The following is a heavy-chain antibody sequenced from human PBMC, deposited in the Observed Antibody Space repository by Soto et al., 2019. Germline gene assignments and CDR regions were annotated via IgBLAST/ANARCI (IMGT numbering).Heavy chain of an antibody. J-gene: IGHJ6*02. CDR3: ASGPPPKDYYYGMDV. Sequence: SETLSLTCTVSGGSISSGGYYWSWIRQHPGKGLEWIGYIYYSGSTYYNPSLKSRVTISVDTSKNQFSLKLSSVTAADTAVYYCASGPPPKDYYYGMDVWGQGTTVTVSS. CDR2: IYYSGST. CDR1: GGSISSGGYY. V-gene: IGHV4-31*03.